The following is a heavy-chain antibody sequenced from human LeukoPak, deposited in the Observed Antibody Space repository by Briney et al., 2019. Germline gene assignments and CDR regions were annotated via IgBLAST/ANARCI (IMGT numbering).Heavy chain of an antibody. D-gene: IGHD2-15*01. CDR1: GGSISSGDDY. CDR3: ASLVGYYSRGSCYHFDY. J-gene: IGHJ4*02. CDR2: IYYSGTT. Sequence: PSETLSPTCTVSGGSISSGDDYCSWIRQPPGKGLEWIGYIYYSGTTYYNPSLKSRASISVDTSKNQFSLKLTSVTAADTAVYFCASLVGYYSRGSCYHFDYWGQGSLVTVSS. V-gene: IGHV4-30-4*01.